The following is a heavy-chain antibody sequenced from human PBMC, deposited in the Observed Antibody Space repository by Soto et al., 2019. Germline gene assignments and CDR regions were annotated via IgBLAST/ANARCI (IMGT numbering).Heavy chain of an antibody. D-gene: IGHD3-9*01. Sequence: QVQLQQWGAGLLKPSETLSLTCAVYGGSFSGYYWSWIRQPPGKGLEWIGEIIHSGSTNYNPSLKSRVSISVDTSKIQLSVKLSSVTAADTALYYWARGKYHDIVTCYRDGVFDYWGQGTLVTVSS. CDR2: IIHSGST. CDR1: GGSFSGYY. V-gene: IGHV4-34*01. J-gene: IGHJ4*02. CDR3: ARGKYHDIVTCYRDGVFDY.